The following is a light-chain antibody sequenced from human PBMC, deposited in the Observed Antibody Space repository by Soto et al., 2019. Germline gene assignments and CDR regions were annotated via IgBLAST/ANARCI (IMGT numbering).Light chain of an antibody. J-gene: IGKJ5*01. Sequence: IVMTQSPLSLPVTPGEPASISCRSSPSLLYSNGYNYLDWYLQRPGQSPQLLIYLASNRAPGVPDRFSGSGSGTDFTLKISRVGAEDVGVYYCMQGLQDLTFGQGTRLEIK. V-gene: IGKV2-28*01. CDR1: PSLLYSNGYNY. CDR2: LAS. CDR3: MQGLQDLT.